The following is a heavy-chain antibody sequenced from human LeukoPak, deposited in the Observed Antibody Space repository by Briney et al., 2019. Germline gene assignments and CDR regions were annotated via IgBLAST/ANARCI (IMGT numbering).Heavy chain of an antibody. CDR1: GGSISSSNW. CDR3: AARCYDYVWGSPFDY. D-gene: IGHD3-16*01. CDR2: IYHSGST. Sequence: SETLSLTCAVSGGSISSSNWWSWVRQPPGKGLEWIGEIYHSGSTNYNPSLKSRVTISVDKSKNQFSLKLSSVTAADTAVYYCAARCYDYVWGSPFDYWGQGTPVTVSS. J-gene: IGHJ4*02. V-gene: IGHV4-4*02.